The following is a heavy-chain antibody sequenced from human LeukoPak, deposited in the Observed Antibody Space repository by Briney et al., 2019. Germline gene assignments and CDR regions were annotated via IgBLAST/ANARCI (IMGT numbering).Heavy chain of an antibody. J-gene: IGHJ4*02. V-gene: IGHV4-34*01. CDR2: INHSGST. D-gene: IGHD6-13*01. CDR3: ARDVAAAGTGDFDY. CDR1: GGSFSGYY. Sequence: PSETLSPTCAVYGGSFSGYYWSWIRQPPGKGLEWIGEINHSGSTNYNPSLKSRVTISVDTSKNQFSRKLSSVTAADTAVYYCARDVAAAGTGDFDYWGQGTLVTVSS.